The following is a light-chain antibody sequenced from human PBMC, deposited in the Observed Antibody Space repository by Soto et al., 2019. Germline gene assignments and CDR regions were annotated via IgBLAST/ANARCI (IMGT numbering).Light chain of an antibody. J-gene: IGLJ3*02. CDR1: SSDIGGYDV. CDR2: EVA. CDR3: CSFAGGTTFWL. V-gene: IGLV2-23*02. Sequence: QSALTQPASVSGSPGQTITISCTGTSSDIGGYDVVSWYQQHPGKAPKLLIYEVAKRPSGVSNRFSGSKSGSTASPTVSGLQAEDEADYHCCSFAGGTTFWLFGGGTKLTVL.